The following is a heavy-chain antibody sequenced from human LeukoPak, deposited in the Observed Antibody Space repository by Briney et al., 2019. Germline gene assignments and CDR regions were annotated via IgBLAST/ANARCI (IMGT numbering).Heavy chain of an antibody. CDR1: GGSISSYY. CDR2: NYTRGST. V-gene: IGHV4-4*07. CDR3: ARQYNRQRGFDP. Sequence: SETLSLTCTVSGGSISSYYWSWIRQPAGKGLEWIGRNYTRGSTNYNPSLKSRVTISVDTSKNQFSLKLSSVTAADTAVYYCARQYNRQRGFDPWGQGTLVTVSS. J-gene: IGHJ5*02. D-gene: IGHD6-6*01.